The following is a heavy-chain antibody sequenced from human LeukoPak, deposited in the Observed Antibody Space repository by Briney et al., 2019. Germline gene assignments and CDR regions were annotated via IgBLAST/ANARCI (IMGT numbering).Heavy chain of an antibody. CDR2: INPNSGGT. V-gene: IGHV1-2*02. CDR1: GHTFTVYY. Sequence: ASVKVSCKASGHTFTVYYMHWVRQAPGQGLEWMGWINPNSGGTNYAQKFQGRVTMTRDTSISTAYMELSRLRSDDTAVYYCARDQSGSSGYSDYWGQGTLVTVSS. J-gene: IGHJ4*02. CDR3: ARDQSGSSGYSDY. D-gene: IGHD3-22*01.